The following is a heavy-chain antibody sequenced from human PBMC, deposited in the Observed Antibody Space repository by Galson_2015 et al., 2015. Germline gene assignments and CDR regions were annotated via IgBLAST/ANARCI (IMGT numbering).Heavy chain of an antibody. V-gene: IGHV3-23*01. CDR3: AKDIQTDLCSSTICYGYYYYYGMDV. CDR1: GFTFSSYA. J-gene: IGHJ6*02. D-gene: IGHD2-2*01. Sequence: SLRLSCAASGFTFSSYAMSWVGQAPGKGLEWVSADSGSGGSTYYADSVKGRFTISIDNSKNTLYLQMNSLRGEDTAVYYCAKDIQTDLCSSTICYGYYYYYGMDVSCQGTTFPVAS. CDR2: DSGSGGST.